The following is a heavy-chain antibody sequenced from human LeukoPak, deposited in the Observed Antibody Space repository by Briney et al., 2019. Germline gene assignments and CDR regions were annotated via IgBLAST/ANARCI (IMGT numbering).Heavy chain of an antibody. J-gene: IGHJ4*02. V-gene: IGHV1-2*02. D-gene: IGHD4-11*01. CDR2: INPNSGGT. CDR1: GYTFTGYY. CDR3: ARVAGTLFNYHFDY. Sequence: ASVKVSCKASGYTFTGYYIHWVRQAPGQGLEWMGWINPNSGGTNYAQKFQGRVTMTRDTSISTAYMELSRLRSDDTAVYYCARVAGTLFNYHFDYWGQGTPVTVSS.